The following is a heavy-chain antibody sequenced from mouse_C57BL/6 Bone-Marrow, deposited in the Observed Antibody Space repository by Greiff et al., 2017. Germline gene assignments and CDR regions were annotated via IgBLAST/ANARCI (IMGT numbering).Heavy chain of an antibody. V-gene: IGHV1-76*01. Sequence: QVQLQQSGAELVRPGASVKLSCKASGYTFTDYYINWVKQRPGQGLEWIARLYPGSGNTYYNEKFKGKATLTAEKSSSTAYMQLSSLTSEDSAVDFCARGRLRRRGYWGQGTSVTVSS. CDR1: GYTFTDYY. J-gene: IGHJ4*01. D-gene: IGHD2-4*01. CDR3: ARGRLRRRGY. CDR2: LYPGSGNT.